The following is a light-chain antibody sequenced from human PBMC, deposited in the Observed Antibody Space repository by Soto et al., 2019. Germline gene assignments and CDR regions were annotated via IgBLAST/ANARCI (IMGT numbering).Light chain of an antibody. CDR2: DNN. V-gene: IGLV1-51*01. CDR3: GTWDSSLSAGV. J-gene: IGLJ1*01. CDR1: NSNIGNNY. Sequence: QSVLTQPPSVSATPGQTVTISCSGSNSNIGNNYVSWYQQLPGTAPKLLIYDNNERPSEIPDRFSGSKSGPSATLGITGLQTGDEADYYCGTWDSSLSAGVFGTGTKLTVL.